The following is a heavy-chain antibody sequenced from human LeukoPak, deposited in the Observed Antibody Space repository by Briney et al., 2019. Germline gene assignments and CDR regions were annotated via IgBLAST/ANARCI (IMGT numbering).Heavy chain of an antibody. CDR1: GFTFSSYA. J-gene: IGHJ3*02. V-gene: IGHV3-30-3*01. CDR3: AGGSSEDAFDI. CDR2: ISYDGSNK. D-gene: IGHD6-19*01. Sequence: GGSLRLSCAASGFTFSSYAMHWVRQAPGKGLEWVAVISYDGSNKYYADSVKGRFTISRDNSKNTLYLQMNSLRPEDTAVYYCAGGSSEDAFDIWGQGTMVTVSS.